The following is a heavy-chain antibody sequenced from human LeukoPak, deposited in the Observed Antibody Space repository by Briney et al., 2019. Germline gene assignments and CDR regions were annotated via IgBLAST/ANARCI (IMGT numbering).Heavy chain of an antibody. V-gene: IGHV1-8*03. Sequence: ASVKVSCKASGYTFTRYDMCWVRQATGQGLEWMGWMNPNNGNTGYTQKFRGSVTITTNTSISTAYMELSSLRSEDTAVYYCARGLITGSHDWFDPWGQGTLVTVSS. CDR1: GYTFTRYD. CDR3: ARGLITGSHDWFDP. D-gene: IGHD1-20*01. J-gene: IGHJ5*02. CDR2: MNPNNGNT.